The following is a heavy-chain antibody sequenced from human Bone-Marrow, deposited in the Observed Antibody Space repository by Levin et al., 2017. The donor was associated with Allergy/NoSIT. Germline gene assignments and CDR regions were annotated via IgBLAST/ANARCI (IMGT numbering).Heavy chain of an antibody. J-gene: IGHJ4*02. CDR3: AGTRYDSSGYYLIGDY. D-gene: IGHD3-22*01. V-gene: IGHV3-23*01. CDR2: ISGSGGST. CDR1: GFTFTTYA. Sequence: GGSLRLSCAASGFTFTTYAMNWVRQAPGKGLEWVSAISGSGGSTYYADSVKGRFTISRDNSKNTLYLQMNSLRAEDAAVYYCAGTRYDSSGYYLIGDYWGQGTLVTVSS.